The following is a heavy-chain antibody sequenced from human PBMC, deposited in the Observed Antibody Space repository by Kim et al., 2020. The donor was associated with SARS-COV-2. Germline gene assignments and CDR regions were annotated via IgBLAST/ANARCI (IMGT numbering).Heavy chain of an antibody. V-gene: IGHV4-59*01. D-gene: IGHD3-22*01. CDR3: ARARYDSSGYSDY. CDR1: GGSISSYY. Sequence: SETLSLTCTVSGGSISSYYWSWIRQPPGKGLEWIGYIYYSGSTNYNPSLKSRVTISVDTSKNQFSLKLSSVTAADTAVYYCARARYDSSGYSDYWGQGTLVTVSS. J-gene: IGHJ4*02. CDR2: IYYSGST.